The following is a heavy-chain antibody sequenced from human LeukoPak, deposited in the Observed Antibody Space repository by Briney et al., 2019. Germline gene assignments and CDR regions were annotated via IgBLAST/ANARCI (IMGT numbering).Heavy chain of an antibody. CDR2: MNPNSGNT. V-gene: IGHV1-8*03. CDR3: ARADYYDSSGYYYDHWYFDL. J-gene: IGHJ2*01. Sequence: ASVKVSCKGSGYTFTSYDINWVRQATGQGLEWMGWMNPNSGNTGYAQKFQGRVTITRNTSISTAYMELSSLRSEDTAVYYCARADYYDSSGYYYDHWYFDLWGRGTLVTVSS. CDR1: GYTFTSYD. D-gene: IGHD3-22*01.